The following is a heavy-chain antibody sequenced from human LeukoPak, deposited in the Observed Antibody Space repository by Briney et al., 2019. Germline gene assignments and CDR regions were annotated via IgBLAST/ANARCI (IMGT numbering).Heavy chain of an antibody. J-gene: IGHJ4*02. CDR2: ISSSGTTI. D-gene: IGHD6-19*01. CDR1: GFTFSDYY. V-gene: IGHV3-11*01. Sequence: GGSLRLSCAASGFTFSDYYMSWIRQAPGKGLEWVSYISSSGTTIYYADSVKGRFTISRDNSKNTLYLQMNSLRAEDTAVYYCAKDRYSSGWYDYFDYWGQGTLVTVSS. CDR3: AKDRYSSGWYDYFDY.